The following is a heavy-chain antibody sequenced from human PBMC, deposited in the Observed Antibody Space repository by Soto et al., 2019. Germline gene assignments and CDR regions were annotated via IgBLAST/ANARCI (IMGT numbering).Heavy chain of an antibody. CDR3: TRHEGLGNFDY. CDR1: GFTFGDYA. D-gene: IGHD3-9*01. V-gene: IGHV3-49*04. CDR2: IRSKAYGGTT. Sequence: GGSLRLSCTASGFTFGDYAMNWVRQAPGKGLEWVGFIRSKAYGGTTEYAASVKGRFTISRDDSKSIAYLQMNSLKTEDTAVYYCTRHEGLGNFDYWGQGTLVTVSS. J-gene: IGHJ4*02.